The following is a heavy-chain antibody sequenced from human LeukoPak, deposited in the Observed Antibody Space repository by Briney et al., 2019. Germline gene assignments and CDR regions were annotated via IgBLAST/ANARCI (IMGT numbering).Heavy chain of an antibody. CDR3: ARDSLLGASSSSEEDY. CDR1: GYTFTNDN. Sequence: ASVKVSCKASGYTFTNDNINWVRQATGQGLEWMGWMNPNNGNTGFAQKFQDRVTLTRNTSISTAYMELSSLRSEDTAVYYCARDSLLGASSSSEEDYWGQGTLVTVSS. J-gene: IGHJ4*02. D-gene: IGHD6-6*01. V-gene: IGHV1-8*01. CDR2: MNPNNGNT.